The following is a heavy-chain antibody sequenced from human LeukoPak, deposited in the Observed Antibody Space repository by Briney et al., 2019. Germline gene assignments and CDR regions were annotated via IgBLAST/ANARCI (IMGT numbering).Heavy chain of an antibody. CDR2: IYYSGST. CDR1: GGSISSTYYY. V-gene: IGHV4-39*07. Sequence: KPSETLSLTCTVSGGSISSTYYYWGWIRQPPGKGLEWIGSIYYSGSTYYNPSLQSRVTISVDTSKNQFSLKLSSVTAADTAVYYCARKRWKAPGQNWFDPWGQGTLVTVSS. D-gene: IGHD1-1*01. J-gene: IGHJ5*02. CDR3: ARKRWKAPGQNWFDP.